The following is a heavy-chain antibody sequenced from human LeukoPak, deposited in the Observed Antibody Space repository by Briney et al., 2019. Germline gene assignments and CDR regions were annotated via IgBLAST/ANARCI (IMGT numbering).Heavy chain of an antibody. D-gene: IGHD3-9*01. Sequence: PGGSLRLSCXAXXXTFXSYSMNWVRQAPGKGLEWVSSISSSSSYIYYADSVKGRFTISRDNAKNSLYLQMNSLRAEDTAVYYCARGGLTGYYFDYWGQGTLVTVSS. CDR3: ARGGLTGYYFDY. J-gene: IGHJ4*02. V-gene: IGHV3-21*01. CDR2: ISSSSSYI. CDR1: XXTFXSYS.